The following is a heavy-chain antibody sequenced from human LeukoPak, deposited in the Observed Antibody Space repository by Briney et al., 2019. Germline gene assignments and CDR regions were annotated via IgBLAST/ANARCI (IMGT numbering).Heavy chain of an antibody. CDR1: GYTFTGYY. J-gene: IGHJ4*02. V-gene: IGHV1-2*02. Sequence: RASVKVSCKASGYTFTGYYMHWVRQAPGQGLEWMGWINPNSGGTNYAQKFQGRVTMTRDTSISTAYMELSRLRSDDTAVYYCARAPVAYYDSSGYYFDYWGQGTLVTVSS. CDR3: ARAPVAYYDSSGYYFDY. CDR2: INPNSGGT. D-gene: IGHD3-22*01.